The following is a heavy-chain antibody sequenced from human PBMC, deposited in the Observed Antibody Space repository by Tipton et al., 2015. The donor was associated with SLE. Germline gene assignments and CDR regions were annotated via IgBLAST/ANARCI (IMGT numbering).Heavy chain of an antibody. CDR2: MNPNSGNT. CDR1: RYTFTTYD. CDR3: ASGAVFGDS. Sequence: QLVQSGPEVKNPGASVKVSCKASRYTFTTYDINWVRQAAGQGLEWMGWMNPNSGNTGYAQKFQGRLSMTRSTSISTAYMELSSLRYEDTAVYYCASGAVFGDSWGQGTLVTVSS. V-gene: IGHV1-8*02. D-gene: IGHD3-3*01. J-gene: IGHJ4*02.